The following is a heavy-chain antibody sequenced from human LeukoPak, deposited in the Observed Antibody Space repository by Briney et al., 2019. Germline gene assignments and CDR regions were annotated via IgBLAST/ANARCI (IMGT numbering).Heavy chain of an antibody. V-gene: IGHV4-39*01. D-gene: IGHD1-26*01. CDR2: IYYSGST. J-gene: IGHJ4*02. CDR1: GGSISSSSYY. CDR3: ARHVSVGATEE. Sequence: SETLSLTCTVSGGSISSSSYYWGWIRQPPGKGLEWIGSIYYSGSTYYNPSLKSRVTISVDTSKNQFSLKPSSVTAADTAVYYCARHVSVGATEEWGQGTLVTVSS.